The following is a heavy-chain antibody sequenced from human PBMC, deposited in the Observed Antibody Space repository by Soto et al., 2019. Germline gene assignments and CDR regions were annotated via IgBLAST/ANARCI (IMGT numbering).Heavy chain of an antibody. V-gene: IGHV1-69*02. D-gene: IGHD3-10*01. CDR2: VNPILSMS. J-gene: IGHJ4*02. Sequence: QVQLVQSGAELKKPGSSVKVSCKASGDTFSFYAINWVRQAPGQGLEWMGRVNPILSMSNYAQKFQGRVTMTAGKSTSTAYMELRSLRSEDTAFYYCATSYGSGYRAFDYWGQGALVTVSS. CDR1: GDTFSFYA. CDR3: ATSYGSGYRAFDY.